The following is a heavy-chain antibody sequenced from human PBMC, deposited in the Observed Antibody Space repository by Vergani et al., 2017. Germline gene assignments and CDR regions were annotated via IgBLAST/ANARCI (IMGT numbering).Heavy chain of an antibody. CDR2: IYYSGST. Sequence: QVQLQESGPGLVKPSQTLSLTCTVSGGSISSGGYYWSWIRQHPGKGREWIGYIYYSGSTYYNPSLKSRVTISVDTSKNQFSLKLSSVTAADTAVFYCASSLYYPSDSTDSYWFDPWGQGTLVTVSA. V-gene: IGHV4-31*03. D-gene: IGHD2-8*01. CDR3: ASSLYYPSDSTDSYWFDP. J-gene: IGHJ5*02. CDR1: GGSISSGGYY.